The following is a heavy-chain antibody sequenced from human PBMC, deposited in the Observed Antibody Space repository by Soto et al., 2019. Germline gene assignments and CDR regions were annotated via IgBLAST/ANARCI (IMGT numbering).Heavy chain of an antibody. CDR2: INPSGGST. CDR1: GYRFPTYQ. CDR3: ARGDSNGWYFDY. D-gene: IGHD6-19*01. Sequence: ASVKVSCKASGYRFPTYQMHWVRQAPGQGLVWLGTINPSGGSTSYAQRFQGRVTMTSDTSTSTVYMQLSSLRSEDTALYYCARGDSNGWYFDYWGQGTLVTVSS. V-gene: IGHV1-46*01. J-gene: IGHJ4*02.